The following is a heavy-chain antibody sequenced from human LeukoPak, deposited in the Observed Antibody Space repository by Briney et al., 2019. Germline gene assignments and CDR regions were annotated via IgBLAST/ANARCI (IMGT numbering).Heavy chain of an antibody. CDR3: ARGPNSNWSGLDF. Sequence: PGGSLRLSCTASGFSFSGHWMDWARQLPGKGLGWVSRISPTGSTTSYADSVKGRFTVSRDNAKNTLYLHVNNLRAEDTAVYYCARGPNSNWSGLDFWGQGTLLTVSS. CDR2: ISPTGSTT. V-gene: IGHV3-74*01. J-gene: IGHJ4*02. CDR1: GFSFSGHW. D-gene: IGHD6-6*01.